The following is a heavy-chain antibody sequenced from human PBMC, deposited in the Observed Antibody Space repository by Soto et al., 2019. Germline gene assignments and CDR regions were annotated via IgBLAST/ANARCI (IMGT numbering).Heavy chain of an antibody. J-gene: IGHJ4*02. D-gene: IGHD4-17*01. V-gene: IGHV4-59*08. CDR1: GGSFSGYY. CDR2: ISYSGST. Sequence: ASDTLSLTCAVYGGSFSGYYWSWIRQPPGKGLEWIGYISYSGSTNYNPSLKSRVTISVDTSKNQFSLKLSSVTAADTAVYYCARRYGDCFDYWGQGTLVTVSS. CDR3: ARRYGDCFDY.